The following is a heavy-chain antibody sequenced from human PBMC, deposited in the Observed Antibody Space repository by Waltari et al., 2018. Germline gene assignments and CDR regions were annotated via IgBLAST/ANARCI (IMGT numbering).Heavy chain of an antibody. CDR3: ARIAGGYYYYYMDV. CDR1: GGSISSYY. J-gene: IGHJ6*03. Sequence: QVQLQESGPGLVKPSEALSLTCTVSGGSISSYYWSWIRQPPGKGLEWIGYIYYSGSTNYNPSLKSRVTISVDTSKNQFSLKLSSVTAADTAVYYCARIAGGYYYYYMDVWGKGTTVTVSS. CDR2: IYYSGST. D-gene: IGHD3-16*01. V-gene: IGHV4-59*01.